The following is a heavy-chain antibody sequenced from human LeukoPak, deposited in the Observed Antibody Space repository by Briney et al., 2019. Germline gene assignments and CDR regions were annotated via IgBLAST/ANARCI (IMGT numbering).Heavy chain of an antibody. V-gene: IGHV4-61*02. CDR3: ASRGGFLEWLLYRSDGYYFDY. CDR1: GGSISSGSYY. CDR2: IYTSGST. Sequence: SETLSLTCTVSGGSISSGSYYWNWIRQPAGKGLEWIGRIYTSGSTNYNPSLKSRVTMSVDTSKNQFSLKLSSVTAADTAVYYCASRGGFLEWLLYRSDGYYFDYWGQGTLVTVSS. J-gene: IGHJ4*02. D-gene: IGHD3-3*01.